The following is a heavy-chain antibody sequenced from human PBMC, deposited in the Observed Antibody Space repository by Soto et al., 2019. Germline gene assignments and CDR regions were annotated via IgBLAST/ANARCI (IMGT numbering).Heavy chain of an antibody. D-gene: IGHD2-15*01. CDR1: GGSISSGGYY. CDR2: IYYSGST. J-gene: IGHJ3*02. V-gene: IGHV4-31*03. Sequence: QVQLQESGPGLVKPSQTLSLTCTVSGGSISSGGYYWSWIRQHPGKGLEWIGYIYYSGSTYYNPSLKSRVTISVDTSKNQFSLKLSSVTAADTAVYYCARVPLPVALGYCSGGSCYSYAFDIWGQGTMVTVSS. CDR3: ARVPLPVALGYCSGGSCYSYAFDI.